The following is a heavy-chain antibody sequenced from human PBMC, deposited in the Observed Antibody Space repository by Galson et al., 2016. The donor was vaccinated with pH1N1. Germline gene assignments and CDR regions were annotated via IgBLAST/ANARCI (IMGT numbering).Heavy chain of an antibody. J-gene: IGHJ4*02. D-gene: IGHD3-22*01. CDR3: AREDYYDISGFGY. V-gene: IGHV3-64*01. CDR1: GFTFRTYA. CDR2: ISNTGDST. Sequence: SLRLSCAASGFTFRTYAMHWVRQAPGKGLEYISGISNTGDSTYYANSVKGRFTISRDNSKNTLYLQMGSLRAEDMAVYYCAREDYYDISGFGYWGQGTLVTVSS.